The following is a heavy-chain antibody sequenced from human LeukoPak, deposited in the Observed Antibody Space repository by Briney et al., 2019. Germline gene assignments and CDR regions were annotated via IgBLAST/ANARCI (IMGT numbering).Heavy chain of an antibody. CDR1: GFTVSSNY. Sequence: GSLRLSCAVSGFTVSSNYMSWVRQAPGKGLEWVSVIYSDRSSYYADSVKGRFTISRDNSKNTLFLQMNSLRAEDTAVYFCARALRGYSYVLDYWGQGTLVTVSS. V-gene: IGHV3-66*01. D-gene: IGHD5-18*01. J-gene: IGHJ4*02. CDR2: IYSDRSS. CDR3: ARALRGYSYVLDY.